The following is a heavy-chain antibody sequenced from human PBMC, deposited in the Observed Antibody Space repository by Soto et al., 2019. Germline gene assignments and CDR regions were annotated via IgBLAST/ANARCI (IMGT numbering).Heavy chain of an antibody. CDR3: ARVAGLNYFDY. CDR1: PFTSRSYA. CDR2: IYSGGST. D-gene: IGHD6-19*01. Sequence: WRSLRVPWAASPFTSRSYASSWIRQAPGKGLEWVSVIYSGGSTYYADSVKGRFTISRDNSKNTLYLQMNSLRAEDTAVYYCARVAGLNYFDYWGQGTLVTVSS. J-gene: IGHJ4*02. V-gene: IGHV3-53*01.